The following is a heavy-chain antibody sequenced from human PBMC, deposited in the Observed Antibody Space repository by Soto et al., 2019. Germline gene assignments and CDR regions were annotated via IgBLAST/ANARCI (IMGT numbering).Heavy chain of an antibody. CDR1: GFTFSRYS. CDR2: ISYDETNE. CDR3: ARNNLDYDILTGYYFGAFDI. J-gene: IGHJ3*02. Sequence: GGSLRLSCAASGFTFSRYSMHWVRQAPGKGLEWVAAISYDETNESYADSVKGRFTISRDNAKNSLYLQMNSLRAEDTAVYYCARNNLDYDILTGYYFGAFDIWGQGTMVTVSS. D-gene: IGHD3-9*01. V-gene: IGHV3-30-3*01.